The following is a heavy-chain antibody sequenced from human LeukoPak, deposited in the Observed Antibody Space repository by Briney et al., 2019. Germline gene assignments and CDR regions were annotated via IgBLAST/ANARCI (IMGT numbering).Heavy chain of an antibody. CDR1: GGSISSSSYY. Sequence: PSETLSLTCTVSGGSISSSSYYWGWIRQPPGKGLEWIGSIYYSGSTYYNPSLKSRVTISVDTSKNRFSLKLSSVTAADTAVYYCARQRPVVVTNSFDYWGQGTLVTVSS. V-gene: IGHV4-39*01. CDR2: IYYSGST. CDR3: ARQRPVVVTNSFDY. D-gene: IGHD2-21*02. J-gene: IGHJ4*02.